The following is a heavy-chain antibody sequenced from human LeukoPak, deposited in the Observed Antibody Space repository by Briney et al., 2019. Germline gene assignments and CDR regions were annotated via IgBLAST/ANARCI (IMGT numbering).Heavy chain of an antibody. V-gene: IGHV3-30-3*01. CDR3: ARDSHDSSGYYFWFDP. D-gene: IGHD3-22*01. Sequence: GGSLRLSCAASGFTFSSYAMHWVRQAPGKGLEWVAVISYDGSNKYYADSVKGRFTISRDNSKNTLYLQMNSLRAEDTAVYYCARDSHDSSGYYFWFDPWGQGTLVTVSS. CDR2: ISYDGSNK. CDR1: GFTFSSYA. J-gene: IGHJ5*02.